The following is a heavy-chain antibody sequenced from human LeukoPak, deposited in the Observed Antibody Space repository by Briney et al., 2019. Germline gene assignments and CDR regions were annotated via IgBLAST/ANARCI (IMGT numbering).Heavy chain of an antibody. CDR2: ISGSGGGT. D-gene: IGHD5-24*01. CDR3: AKTGTEDGYNIYFDH. Sequence: PGGSLRLSCAASGFTFSGYAMSWVRQAPGKGLEWVSLISGSGGGTYYADSVKGRFTIFRDNSKNTQYLQMNSLRAEDTAVYYCAKTGTEDGYNIYFDHWGQGTLATVSS. J-gene: IGHJ4*02. V-gene: IGHV3-23*01. CDR1: GFTFSGYA.